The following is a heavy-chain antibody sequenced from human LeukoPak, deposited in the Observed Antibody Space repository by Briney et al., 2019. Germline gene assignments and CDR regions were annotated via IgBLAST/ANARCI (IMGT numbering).Heavy chain of an antibody. Sequence: ASETLSLTCTVSGGSISSYYYNWIRQPPGKGLEWIGYIYHSGGTNYNPSLNSGVTISPDTSNNHFSLRLSSVTAADTAVYYCAMGGSGYYPGYWGQGTLVTVSS. J-gene: IGHJ4*02. CDR2: IYHSGGT. CDR1: GGSISSYY. V-gene: IGHV4-59*08. D-gene: IGHD3-3*01. CDR3: AMGGSGYYPGY.